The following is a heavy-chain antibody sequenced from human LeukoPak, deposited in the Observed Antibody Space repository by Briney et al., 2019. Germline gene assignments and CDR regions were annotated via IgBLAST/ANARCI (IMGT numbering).Heavy chain of an antibody. CDR1: GYTFTSYG. V-gene: IGHV1-18*01. Sequence: ASVKVSCKASGYTFTSYGISWVRQAPGQGLEWMGWISAYNGNTNYAQKFQGRVTITADKSTSTAYMELSSLRSEDTAVYYCARGMTTVTSFRVLLGPFDYWGQGTLVTVSS. J-gene: IGHJ4*02. D-gene: IGHD4-17*01. CDR2: ISAYNGNT. CDR3: ARGMTTVTSFRVLLGPFDY.